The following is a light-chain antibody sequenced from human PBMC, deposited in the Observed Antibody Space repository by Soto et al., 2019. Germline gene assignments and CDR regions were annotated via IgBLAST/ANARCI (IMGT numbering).Light chain of an antibody. Sequence: EIVLTQSPATLSLSPGHRATLSCRASPSVSGYLAWYQQKPGQAPRLLIYDASNRATGIPARFSGIGSGTDFTLTITSLETEDFAGYYCQQRSNWPSTFGGGTKVEI. CDR1: PSVSGY. CDR3: QQRSNWPST. J-gene: IGKJ4*01. V-gene: IGKV3-11*01. CDR2: DAS.